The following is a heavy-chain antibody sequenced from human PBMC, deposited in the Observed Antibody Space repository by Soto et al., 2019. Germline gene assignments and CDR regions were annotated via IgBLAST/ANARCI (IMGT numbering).Heavy chain of an antibody. CDR3: ARTGYGRGGRCFPYWFDP. J-gene: IGHJ5*02. V-gene: IGHV4-59*08. CDR2: IYYSGST. Sequence: QVQLQESGPGLVKPSETLSLTCTVSGGSISSYYWSWIRQPPGKGLEWIGYIYYSGSTNYTPSLKSRPTISLDPPNHQFSLTLSSVTAADTAVSYCARTGYGRGGRCFPYWFDPWGQGTLVTVSS. D-gene: IGHD2-15*01. CDR1: GGSISSYY.